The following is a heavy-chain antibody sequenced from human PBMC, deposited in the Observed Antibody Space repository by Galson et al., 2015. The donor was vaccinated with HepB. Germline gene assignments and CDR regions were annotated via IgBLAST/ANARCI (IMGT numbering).Heavy chain of an antibody. CDR3: ARERPAAGNWFDP. Sequence: SLRLSCAASGFTFSSYSMNWVRQAPGKGLEWVSSISSSTYIYYADSVKGRFTISRDNAKNSLYLQMNSLRAEDTAVYYCARERPAAGNWFDPWGQGTLVTVSS. CDR1: GFTFSSYS. CDR2: ISSSTYI. J-gene: IGHJ5*02. D-gene: IGHD6-13*01. V-gene: IGHV3-21*01.